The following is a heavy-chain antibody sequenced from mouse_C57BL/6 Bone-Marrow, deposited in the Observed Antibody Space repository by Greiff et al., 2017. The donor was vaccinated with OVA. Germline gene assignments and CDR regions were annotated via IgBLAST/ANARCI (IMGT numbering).Heavy chain of an antibody. V-gene: IGHV1-81*01. CDR3: ARGRTYYSNYDYFDY. CDR2: IYPRSGNT. D-gene: IGHD2-5*01. CDR1: GYTFTSYG. Sequence: QVQLQQSGAELARPGASVKLSCKASGYTFTSYGISWVKQRTGQGLEWIGEIYPRSGNTYYNEKFKGKATLTADKSSSTAYMELRSLTSEDSAVYFCARGRTYYSNYDYFDYWGQGTTLTVSS. J-gene: IGHJ2*01.